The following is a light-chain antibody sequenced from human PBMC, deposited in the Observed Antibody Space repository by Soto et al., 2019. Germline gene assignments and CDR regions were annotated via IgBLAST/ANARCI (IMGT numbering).Light chain of an antibody. V-gene: IGKV2-30*01. Sequence: DIVMTQSPLSLPVTLGQPASISCRSSQSPVTTDGNPYVNWFQQRPGQSPRRLIYKVSIRDSGVPDRFSGSGSGTEFKLKISRVEVEDVGVYYCMQGTDWPYTFGQGTKLEI. CDR3: MQGTDWPYT. J-gene: IGKJ2*01. CDR2: KVS. CDR1: QSPVTTDGNPY.